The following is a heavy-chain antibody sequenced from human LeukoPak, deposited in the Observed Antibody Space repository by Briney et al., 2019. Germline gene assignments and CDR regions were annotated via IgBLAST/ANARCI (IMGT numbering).Heavy chain of an antibody. CDR2: IYSRGNT. Sequence: SETLSLTCTVSGASISSSSSYWGWIRQPPGKGLEWLGNIYSRGNTYYKPALRSLVIISIDTSKNQFSLRLTSVTAADTAVYYCARDLYTTVTMKGMDVWGKGTTVTVSS. V-gene: IGHV4-39*07. D-gene: IGHD4-17*01. CDR3: ARDLYTTVTMKGMDV. CDR1: GASISSSSSY. J-gene: IGHJ6*04.